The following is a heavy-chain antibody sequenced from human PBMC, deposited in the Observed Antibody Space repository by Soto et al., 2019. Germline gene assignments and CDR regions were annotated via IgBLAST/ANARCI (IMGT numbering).Heavy chain of an antibody. J-gene: IGHJ6*02. CDR3: AREVRYYDFWSGYYRPYYYYYYGMDV. CDR2: IWYDGGNK. CDR1: GFTFSSYG. Sequence: GGSLRLSCAASGFTFSSYGMHWVRQAPGKGLEWVAVIWYDGGNKYYADSVKGRFTISRDNSKNTLYLQMNSLRAEDTAVYYCAREVRYYDFWSGYYRPYYYYYYGMDVWGQGTTVTVSS. D-gene: IGHD3-3*01. V-gene: IGHV3-33*01.